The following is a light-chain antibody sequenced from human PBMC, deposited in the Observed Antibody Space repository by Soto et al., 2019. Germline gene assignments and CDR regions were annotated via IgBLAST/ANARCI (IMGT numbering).Light chain of an antibody. CDR3: QQYNSYPPRA. J-gene: IGKJ1*01. Sequence: AIRMTQSPSSFSASTGDRVTITCRASQGISSYLAWYQQKPGKAPKLLIYAASTLQSGVPSRFSGSGSGTEFTLTISSLQPDDFATYYCQQYNSYPPRAFGQGTKVDIK. CDR2: AAS. V-gene: IGKV1-8*01. CDR1: QGISSY.